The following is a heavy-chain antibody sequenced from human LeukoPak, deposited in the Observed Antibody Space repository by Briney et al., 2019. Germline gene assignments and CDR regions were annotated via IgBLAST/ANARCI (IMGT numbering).Heavy chain of an antibody. CDR2: IYHSGST. D-gene: IGHD2-15*01. J-gene: IGHJ1*01. V-gene: IGHV4-30-2*01. CDR1: GGSNSSGGYY. Sequence: PSETLSLTCTVSGGSNSSGGYYWSWIRQPPGKGLEWIGYIYHSGSTYYNPSLKSRVTISVDRSKNQFSLKLSSVTAADTAVYYCARDRVTSGYCSGGSCYHPEYFQHWGQGTLVTVSS. CDR3: ARDRVTSGYCSGGSCYHPEYFQH.